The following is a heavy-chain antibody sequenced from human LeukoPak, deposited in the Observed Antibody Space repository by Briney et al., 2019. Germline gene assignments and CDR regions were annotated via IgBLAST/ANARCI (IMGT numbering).Heavy chain of an antibody. CDR3: ARELEAPPYYYYHMDV. CDR1: GGSISSYY. V-gene: IGHV4-4*07. J-gene: IGHJ6*03. Sequence: SETLSLTCTVSGGSISSYYWSWIRQPAGKGLEWIGRIYTSGSTNYNPSLKSRVTMSVDTSKNQFSLKLSSVTAADTAVYYCARELEAPPYYYYHMDVWGKGTTVTVSS. CDR2: IYTSGST.